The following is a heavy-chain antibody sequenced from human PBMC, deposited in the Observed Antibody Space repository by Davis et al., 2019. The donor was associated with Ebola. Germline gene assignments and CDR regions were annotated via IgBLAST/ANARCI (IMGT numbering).Heavy chain of an antibody. CDR2: TYYTSKWYT. J-gene: IGHJ3*02. D-gene: IGHD5-12*01. V-gene: IGHV6-1*01. CDR1: GNNVSSKGTA. CDR3: ARGWLRTGLDI. Sequence: HSQTLSLTCAISGNNVSSKGTAWHWIRQSPSRGLEWLGRTYYTSKWYTDFAVSMQSRMSVGPDTSKNEFSLQLSSMTPEDTAVYYCARGWLRTGLDIWGQGTMVIVSS.